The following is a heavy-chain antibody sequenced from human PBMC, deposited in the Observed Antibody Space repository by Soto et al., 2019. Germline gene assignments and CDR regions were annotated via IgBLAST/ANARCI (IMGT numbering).Heavy chain of an antibody. Sequence: QVQLQESGPGLVKPSQTLSLTCTVSGGSISSGGYYWNWIRQHPGKGLEWIGNIFYSGSTYYNPSLESRVIISVATSKNQFSLKLGSVTASDTAVYYCARDLNVATPAIFDPWGQGTLVTVSS. D-gene: IGHD2-15*01. J-gene: IGHJ5*02. V-gene: IGHV4-31*03. CDR3: ARDLNVATPAIFDP. CDR2: IFYSGST. CDR1: GGSISSGGYY.